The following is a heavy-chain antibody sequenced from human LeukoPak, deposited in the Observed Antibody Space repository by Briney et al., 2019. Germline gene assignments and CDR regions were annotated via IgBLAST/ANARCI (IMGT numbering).Heavy chain of an antibody. CDR1: GFTFSSYS. D-gene: IGHD6-19*01. CDR2: ISSSSSTI. CDR3: ARDLRDSSQVSGY. V-gene: IGHV3-48*04. Sequence: PGGSLRLSCAASGFTFSSYSMNWVRQAPGKGLEWVSSISSSSSTIYYADSVKGRFTISRDNAKNSLYLQMNSLRAEDTAVYYCARDLRDSSQVSGYWGQGTLVTVSS. J-gene: IGHJ4*02.